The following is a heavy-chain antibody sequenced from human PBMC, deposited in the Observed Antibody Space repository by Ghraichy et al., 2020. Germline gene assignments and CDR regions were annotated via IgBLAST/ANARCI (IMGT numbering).Heavy chain of an antibody. D-gene: IGHD6-13*01. Sequence: GGSLRLSCAASGFTFSSYSMNWVRQAPGKGLEWVSSISSSSSYIYYADSVKGRFTISRDNAKNSLYLQMNSLRAEDTAVYYCARDWDIAAAGHDAFDIWGQGTMVTVSS. CDR3: ARDWDIAAAGHDAFDI. CDR1: GFTFSSYS. V-gene: IGHV3-21*01. CDR2: ISSSSSYI. J-gene: IGHJ3*02.